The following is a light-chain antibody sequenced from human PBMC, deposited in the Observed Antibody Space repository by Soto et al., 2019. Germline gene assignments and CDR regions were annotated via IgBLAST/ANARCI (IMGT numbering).Light chain of an antibody. V-gene: IGKV3-15*01. CDR2: GAS. Sequence: EIVMTQSPATLFVSPGERATLSCRASQSISNDSAWYQQKPGQAPRLLIYGASTRATGFPARFSGSGSGTEFTLTICSLQSEDFAVYYCKQYNKWPLTFGGGTKVDIK. CDR1: QSISND. J-gene: IGKJ4*01. CDR3: KQYNKWPLT.